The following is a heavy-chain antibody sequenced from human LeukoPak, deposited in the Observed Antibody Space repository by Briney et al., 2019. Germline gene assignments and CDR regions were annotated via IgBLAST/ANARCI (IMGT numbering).Heavy chain of an antibody. J-gene: IGHJ4*02. CDR3: AGSSGFHPFDY. CDR2: IRYGGNDE. D-gene: IGHD3-22*01. Sequence: PGGSLRLSCTASGFTFSSNGMHWVRQAPGKGLEWVAFIRYGGNDERYADSVKGRFTISRDNSKNTLYLQMNSLRAEDTAVYYCAGSSGFHPFDYWGQGTLVTVSS. CDR1: GFTFSSNG. V-gene: IGHV3-30*02.